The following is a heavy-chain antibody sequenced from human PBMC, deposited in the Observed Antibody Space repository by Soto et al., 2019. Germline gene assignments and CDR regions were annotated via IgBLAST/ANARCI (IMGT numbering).Heavy chain of an antibody. CDR3: AKELNSCPLSGWFDP. Sequence: EVQLVESGGGLVQPGRSLRLSCAASGFTFDDYAMHWVRQAPGKGLEWVSGISWNSGSLGYAESVKGRFTISRDNDKNSRYRQMTSLRAEVRALYYCAKELNSCPLSGWFDPWGQGTPVTVSS. J-gene: IGHJ5*02. CDR2: ISWNSGSL. D-gene: IGHD1-20*01. V-gene: IGHV3-9*01. CDR1: GFTFDDYA.